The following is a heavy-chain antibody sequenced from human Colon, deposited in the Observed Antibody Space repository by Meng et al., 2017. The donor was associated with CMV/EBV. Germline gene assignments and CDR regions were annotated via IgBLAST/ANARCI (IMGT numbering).Heavy chain of an antibody. CDR2: ISGSGGTR. D-gene: IGHD3-3*01. J-gene: IGHJ4*02. CDR3: ATGRTIFGVVTPGPYYFDH. V-gene: IGHV3-23*01. CDR1: GFTFRNYA. Sequence: GESLKISCAASGFTFRNYAMSWVRQAPGKGLEWVSAISGSGGTRDYADSVKGRFTMSRDNSENTLYLQMNSLRGEDTAVYYCATGRTIFGVVTPGPYYFDHWGQGSLVTVSS.